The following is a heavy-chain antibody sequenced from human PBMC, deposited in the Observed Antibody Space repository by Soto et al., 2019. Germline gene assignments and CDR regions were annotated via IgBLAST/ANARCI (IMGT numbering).Heavy chain of an antibody. CDR1: GGSISSSNW. CDR3: ARRTTVSTAPGRFDY. V-gene: IGHV4-4*02. Sequence: QVQLQESGPGLVKPSGTLSLTCAVSGGSISSSNWWSWVRQPPGKGLEWIGEIYHSGSTNYNPSHQGQVTVSVDYSKIPFSLKLSSVPAADTAVYYCARRTTVSTAPGRFDYWGQGTLVTVSS. J-gene: IGHJ4*02. CDR2: IYHSGST. D-gene: IGHD4-17*01.